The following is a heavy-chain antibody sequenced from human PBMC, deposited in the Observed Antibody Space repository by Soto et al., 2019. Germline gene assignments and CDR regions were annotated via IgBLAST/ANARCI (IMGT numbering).Heavy chain of an antibody. Sequence: SETLSLTCTVSGGSISSSSYYWGWIRQPPGKGLEWIGSIYYSGSTYYNPSLKSRVTISVDTSKNQFSLKLSPVTAADTAVYYCARQGGEDIVVVPAAIYYYYMDVWGKGTTVTVSS. D-gene: IGHD2-2*01. V-gene: IGHV4-39*01. CDR1: GGSISSSSYY. CDR3: ARQGGEDIVVVPAAIYYYYMDV. J-gene: IGHJ6*03. CDR2: IYYSGST.